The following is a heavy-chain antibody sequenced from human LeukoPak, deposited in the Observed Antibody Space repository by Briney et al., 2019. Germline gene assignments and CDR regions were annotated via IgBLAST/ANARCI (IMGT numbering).Heavy chain of an antibody. CDR3: AKDDEEGYSYGHSFHY. CDR1: GFTFSRFA. Sequence: GGSLRLSCAASGFTFSRFAMTWVRQAPGKGLKWVSVISGSGGSIYYADSVKGRFTISRDNSKNKVYLQMNSLRDEDTAVYYCAKDDEEGYSYGHSFHYWGQGTLVTVSS. D-gene: IGHD5-18*01. V-gene: IGHV3-23*01. J-gene: IGHJ4*02. CDR2: ISGSGGSI.